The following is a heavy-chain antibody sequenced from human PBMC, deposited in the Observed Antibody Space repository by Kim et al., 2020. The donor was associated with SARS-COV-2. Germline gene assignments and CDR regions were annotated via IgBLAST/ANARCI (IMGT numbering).Heavy chain of an antibody. V-gene: IGHV3-64D*09. CDR3: VKDGLAEALSWFDP. CDR1: GFTLSRYA. Sequence: GGSLRLSCSASGFTLSRYAMHWVRQAPGKGLEHVSAISSNGISTYYADSVKGRFTSSRDNSKNTLYLRMNSLRPEDTAVYYCVKDGLAEALSWFDPWGQGTLVTVSS. D-gene: IGHD6-13*01. J-gene: IGHJ5*02. CDR2: ISSNGIST.